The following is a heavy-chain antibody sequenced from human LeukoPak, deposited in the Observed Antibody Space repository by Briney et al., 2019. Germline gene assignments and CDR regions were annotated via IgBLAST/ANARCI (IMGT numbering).Heavy chain of an antibody. Sequence: GESLRLSCGAFGFSFSRSWMTWVRQAPGKGLEWVASINQGGSVKHYMDSVKGRFTISRDNSKNSVFLQMNSLRAEGTAVYYCAKLLGDVTTFDYWGQGTLVTVSS. J-gene: IGHJ4*02. D-gene: IGHD3-16*01. CDR2: INQGGSVK. CDR1: GFSFSRSW. CDR3: AKLLGDVTTFDY. V-gene: IGHV3-7*01.